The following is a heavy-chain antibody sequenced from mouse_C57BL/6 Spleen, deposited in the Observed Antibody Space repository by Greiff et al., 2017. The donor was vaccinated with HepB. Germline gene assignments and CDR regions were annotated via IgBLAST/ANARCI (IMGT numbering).Heavy chain of an antibody. D-gene: IGHD1-1*02. CDR1: GFNIKDYY. V-gene: IGHV14-1*01. CDR2: IDPEDGDT. Sequence: EVQLQQSGAELVRPGASVKLSCTASGFNIKDYYMHWVKQRPEQGLEWIGRIDPEDGDTEYAPKFQGKATMTADTSSNTAYLQLSSLTSEDTAVYYCTTFPYGAWFAYWGQGTLVTVSA. CDR3: TTFPYGAWFAY. J-gene: IGHJ3*01.